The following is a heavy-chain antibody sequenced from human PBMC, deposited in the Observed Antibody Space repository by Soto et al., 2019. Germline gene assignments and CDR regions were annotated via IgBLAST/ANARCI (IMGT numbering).Heavy chain of an antibody. CDR1: GGSLSGYY. CDR3: ARGQEGVVATH. J-gene: IGHJ4*02. CDR2: VKDGGHT. Sequence: QVQLQQWGAGMLKPSETLSLNCAVTGGSLSGYYWSWIRQPPGKGLEWIGEVKDGGHTNYSPSLRGRVTISTDTPNNQVSLRLHAVTAADTGVYYCARGQEGVVATHWDQGSLVTVSS. D-gene: IGHD5-12*01. V-gene: IGHV4-34*01.